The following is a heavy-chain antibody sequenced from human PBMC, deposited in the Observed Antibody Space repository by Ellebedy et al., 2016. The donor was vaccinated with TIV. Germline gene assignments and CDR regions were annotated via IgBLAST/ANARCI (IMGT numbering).Heavy chain of an antibody. CDR3: ARGSHDMIVVVITSDAFDI. CDR1: GDSIRSYY. J-gene: IGHJ3*02. Sequence: SETLSLTCTVSGDSIRSYYWSWIRQPPGKRLEWIGSISYSGYTHYNPPLKSRVTMSVDTSKIQFSLKLSSVTAADTAVYYCARGSHDMIVVVITSDAFDIWGQGTRVTVSS. D-gene: IGHD3-22*01. V-gene: IGHV4-59*01. CDR2: ISYSGYT.